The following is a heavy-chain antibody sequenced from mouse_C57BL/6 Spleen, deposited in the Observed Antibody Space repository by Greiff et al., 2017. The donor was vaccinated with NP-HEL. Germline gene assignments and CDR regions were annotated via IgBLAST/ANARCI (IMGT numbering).Heavy chain of an antibody. CDR1: GFTFTDYY. D-gene: IGHD2-12*01. Sequence: EVMLVESGGGLVQPGGSLSLSCAASGFTFTDYYMSWVRQPPGKALEWLGFIRNKANGYTTEYSASVKGRFTISRDNSQSILYLQMNALRAEDSATYYCAMELLPNYYAMDYWGQGTSVTVSS. CDR3: AMELLPNYYAMDY. J-gene: IGHJ4*01. V-gene: IGHV7-3*01. CDR2: IRNKANGYTT.